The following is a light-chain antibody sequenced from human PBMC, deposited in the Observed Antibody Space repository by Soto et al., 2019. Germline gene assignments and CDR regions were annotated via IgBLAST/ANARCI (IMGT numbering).Light chain of an antibody. CDR1: QSISSY. J-gene: IGKJ4*01. V-gene: IGKV1-39*01. Sequence: DIQMTQSPSSLSASVGDRVTITCRASQSISSYLNWYQQKPGKAPKLLIYAASSLQSGVPSRFSGSGSGTDFTLTIRSLQPEDFAIYYCQQSYSTPLIFGGGTNVEIK. CDR3: QQSYSTPLI. CDR2: AAS.